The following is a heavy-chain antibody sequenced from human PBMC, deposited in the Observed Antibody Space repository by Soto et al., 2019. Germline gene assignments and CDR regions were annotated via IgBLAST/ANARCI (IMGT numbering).Heavy chain of an antibody. V-gene: IGHV3-53*04. Sequence: GGSLRLSCAASGFTVSSNYMSWVRQAPGKGLEWVSVIYSGGSTYYADSVKGRFTISRHNSKNTLYLQMNSLRAEDTAVYYCARSRIAAAGYYYYYYMDVWGKGTTVTVSS. CDR3: ARSRIAAAGYYYYYYMDV. CDR1: GFTVSSNY. CDR2: IYSGGST. J-gene: IGHJ6*03. D-gene: IGHD6-13*01.